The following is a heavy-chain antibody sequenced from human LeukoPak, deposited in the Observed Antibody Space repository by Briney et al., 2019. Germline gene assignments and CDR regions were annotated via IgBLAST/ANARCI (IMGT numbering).Heavy chain of an antibody. V-gene: IGHV1-46*01. CDR3: ARGRSDYYDSSGYYFDY. CDR1: GYTFTSYY. Sequence: ASVKVSCKASGYTFTSYYMHWVRQAPGQGLEWMGIINPSGGSTSYAQKFQGRVTMTRDTSTSTVYMELSSLRSEDTAVYYCARGRSDYYDSSGYYFDYWGRGTLVTVSS. CDR2: INPSGGST. D-gene: IGHD3-22*01. J-gene: IGHJ4*02.